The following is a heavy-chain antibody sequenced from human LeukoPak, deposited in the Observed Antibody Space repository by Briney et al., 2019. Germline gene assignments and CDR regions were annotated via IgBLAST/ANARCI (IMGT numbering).Heavy chain of an antibody. CDR3: AAKTRLSAVTSYYYVDV. CDR1: AFTFPTYG. CDR2: ITKSGDNT. V-gene: IGHV3-23*01. Sequence: GGSLRLSCAASAFTFPTYGMIWVRQAPGKGLEWVSSITKSGDNTYYADSVKGRFTISRDNSKNTLYLQMNSLRAEDTAVYYCAAKTRLSAVTSYYYVDVWGKGTTATVSS. D-gene: IGHD3-10*01. J-gene: IGHJ6*03.